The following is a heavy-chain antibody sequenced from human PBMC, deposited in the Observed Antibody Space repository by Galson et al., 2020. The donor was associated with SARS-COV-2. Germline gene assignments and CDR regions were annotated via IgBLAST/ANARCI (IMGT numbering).Heavy chain of an antibody. Sequence: SETLSLTCAVYGGSFSGYYWSWIRQPPGKGLEWIGEINHSGSTNYNPSLKSRVTISVDTSKNQFSLKLSSVTAADTAVYYCARGSIAAAGTTTYYYYGMDVWGQGTTVTVSS. CDR2: INHSGST. J-gene: IGHJ6*02. D-gene: IGHD6-13*01. CDR3: ARGSIAAAGTTTYYYYGMDV. V-gene: IGHV4-34*01. CDR1: GGSFSGYY.